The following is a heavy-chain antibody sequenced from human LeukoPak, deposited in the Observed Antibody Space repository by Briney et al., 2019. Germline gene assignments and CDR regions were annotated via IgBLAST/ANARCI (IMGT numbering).Heavy chain of an antibody. CDR3: ARGRSYSSWYSDDAFDI. D-gene: IGHD6-13*01. CDR2: IYYSGST. CDR1: GGSISSYY. J-gene: IGHJ3*02. V-gene: IGHV4-59*12. Sequence: SETLSLTCTVSGGSISSYYWSWIRQPPGKGLEWIGSIYYSGSTYYNPSLKSRVTISVDTSKNQFSLKLSSVTAADTAVYYCARGRSYSSWYSDDAFDIWGQGTMVTVSS.